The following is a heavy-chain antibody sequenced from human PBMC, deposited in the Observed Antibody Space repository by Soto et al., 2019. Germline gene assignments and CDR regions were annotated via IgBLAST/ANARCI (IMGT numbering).Heavy chain of an antibody. V-gene: IGHV3-21*01. CDR3: ARESEDLTSNFDY. CDR1: GFTFTRYS. Sequence: GGCLRLSXAASGFTFTRYSMNWVRQAPGKGLEWVSSISSTTNYIYYADSMKGRFTVSRDNAKNSVYLEMNSLSAEDTAVYYCARESEDLTSNFDYWGQGTLVTVSS. CDR2: ISSTTNYI. J-gene: IGHJ4*02.